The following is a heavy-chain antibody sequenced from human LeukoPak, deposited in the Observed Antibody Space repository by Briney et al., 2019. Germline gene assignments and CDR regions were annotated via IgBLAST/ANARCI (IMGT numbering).Heavy chain of an antibody. CDR3: ARAGWEPPLYGMDV. Sequence: GRSLRLSCAASGFTFSDYYMSWIRQAPGKGLEWVSYISSSGSTIYYADSVKGRFTISRDNAKNSLYLQMNSLRAEDTAVYYCARAGWEPPLYGMDVWGQGTTVTVSS. D-gene: IGHD1-26*01. V-gene: IGHV3-11*01. CDR2: ISSSGSTI. CDR1: GFTFSDYY. J-gene: IGHJ6*02.